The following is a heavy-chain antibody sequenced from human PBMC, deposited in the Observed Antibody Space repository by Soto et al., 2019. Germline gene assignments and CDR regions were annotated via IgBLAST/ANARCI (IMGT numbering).Heavy chain of an antibody. Sequence: GESLKISCKGSGYSFTSYWIGWVRQMPGKGLEWMGIIYPGDSDTRYSPSFQGQVTISADKSISTAYLQWSSLKASDTAMYYCARHLGEGWRYSGYDHGVGYWGQGTLVTVSS. J-gene: IGHJ4*02. CDR1: GYSFTSYW. CDR3: ARHLGEGWRYSGYDHGVGY. D-gene: IGHD5-12*01. CDR2: IYPGDSDT. V-gene: IGHV5-51*01.